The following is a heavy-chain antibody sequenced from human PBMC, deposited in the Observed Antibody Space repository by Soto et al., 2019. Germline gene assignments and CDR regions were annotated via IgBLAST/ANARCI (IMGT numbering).Heavy chain of an antibody. V-gene: IGHV3-11*01. CDR1: GFTFSDYY. CDR3: ARDLTAYSSSYYFDY. Sequence: GGSLRLSCAASGFTFSDYYMSWIRQAPGKGLEWVSYISSSGSTIYYADSVKGRFTISRDNDKNSLYLQMNSLRAEDTAVYYCARDLTAYSSSYYFDYWGQGTLVTVSS. D-gene: IGHD6-6*01. CDR2: ISSSGSTI. J-gene: IGHJ4*02.